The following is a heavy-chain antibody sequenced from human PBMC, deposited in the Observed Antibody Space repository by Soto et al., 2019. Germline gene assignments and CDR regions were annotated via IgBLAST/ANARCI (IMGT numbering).Heavy chain of an antibody. Sequence: QVQLVQSGAEVKKPGSSVKVSCKASGGTFSSYTISWVRQAPGQGLEWMGRIIPILGIANYAQKFQGRVTITADKSTSTAYMELSSLRSEDTAVYYCARAPTMVRGVIRPRDAFDIWGQGTMVTVSS. V-gene: IGHV1-69*02. CDR2: IIPILGIA. CDR3: ARAPTMVRGVIRPRDAFDI. D-gene: IGHD3-10*01. J-gene: IGHJ3*02. CDR1: GGTFSSYT.